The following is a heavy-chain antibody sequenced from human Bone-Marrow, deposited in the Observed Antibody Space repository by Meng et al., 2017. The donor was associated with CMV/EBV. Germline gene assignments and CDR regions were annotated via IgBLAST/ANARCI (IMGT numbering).Heavy chain of an antibody. D-gene: IGHD6-13*01. CDR2: IYSGGST. J-gene: IGHJ4*02. CDR3: ARATETAAAGHLPFDY. CDR1: GFTVSSNY. Sequence: LSLTCAASGFTVSSNYMSWVRQAPGKGLEWVSVIYSGGSTYYADSVKGRFTISRDNSKNKLYLQMNSLRAEDTAVYYCARATETAAAGHLPFDYWGQGTLVTVSS. V-gene: IGHV3-53*01.